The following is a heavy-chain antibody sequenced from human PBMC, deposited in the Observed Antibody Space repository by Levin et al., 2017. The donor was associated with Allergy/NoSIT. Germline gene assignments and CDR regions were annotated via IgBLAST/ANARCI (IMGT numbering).Heavy chain of an antibody. J-gene: IGHJ4*02. D-gene: IGHD3-10*01. Sequence: GGSLRLSCAASGFTFSSYSMNWVRQAPGKGLEWVSYISSSSSTIYYADSVKGRFTISRDNAKNSLYLQMNSLRAEDTAVYYCARTGSGRGVDYWGQGTLVTVSS. CDR2: ISSSSSTI. CDR1: GFTFSSYS. CDR3: ARTGSGRGVDY. V-gene: IGHV3-48*01.